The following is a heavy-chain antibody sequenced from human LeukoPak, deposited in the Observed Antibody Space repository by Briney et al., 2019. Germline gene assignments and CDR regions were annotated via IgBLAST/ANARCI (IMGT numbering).Heavy chain of an antibody. J-gene: IGHJ6*02. CDR2: IYSGGST. V-gene: IGHV3-66*01. Sequence: GGSLRLSCAASGFTVSSNYMSWVRQAPGKGLEWVSVIYSGGSTYYADSVKGRFTISRDNSKSTLYLQMNSLRAEDTAVYYCARANCGGDCYPYYYYGMDVWGQGTTVTVSS. D-gene: IGHD2-21*02. CDR3: ARANCGGDCYPYYYYGMDV. CDR1: GFTVSSNY.